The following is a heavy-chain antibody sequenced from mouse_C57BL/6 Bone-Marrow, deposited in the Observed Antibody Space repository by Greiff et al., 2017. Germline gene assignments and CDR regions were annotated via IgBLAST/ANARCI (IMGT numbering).Heavy chain of an antibody. V-gene: IGHV5-15*01. CDR3: ARRGSYDSNYDYAMDY. CDR1: GFTFSDYG. Sequence: EVKLQESGGGLVQPGGSLKLSCAASGFTFSDYGMAWVRQAPRKGPEWVAFISNLAYSIYYADTVTGRFTISRENAKNTLDLEMSSLRSEDTAMYYGARRGSYDSNYDYAMDYWGQGTSVTVSA. CDR2: ISNLAYSI. J-gene: IGHJ4*01. D-gene: IGHD2-5*01.